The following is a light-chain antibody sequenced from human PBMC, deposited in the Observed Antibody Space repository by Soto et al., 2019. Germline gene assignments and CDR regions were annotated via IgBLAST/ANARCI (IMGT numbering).Light chain of an antibody. CDR2: DVS. J-gene: IGLJ3*02. CDR1: SSDVGGYNY. CDR3: GSYTSSTTWV. Sequence: QSALTQPASVSGSPGQSITISCTGTSSDVGGYNYVSWYQQHLGKAPKLMIYDVSNRPSGVSNRFSGSKSGNTASLTISGLQAEDEADYYCGSYTSSTTWVFGGGTKLTVL. V-gene: IGLV2-14*01.